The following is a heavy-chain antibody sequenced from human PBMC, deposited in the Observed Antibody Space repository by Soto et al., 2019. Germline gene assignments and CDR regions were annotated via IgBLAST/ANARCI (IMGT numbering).Heavy chain of an antibody. V-gene: IGHV3-30*18. D-gene: IGHD3-16*02. CDR3: AKDRYIVIPTGVSNHFDS. Sequence: PGGSLRLSCSASGFRFATHGMHWVRQAPGKGLEWVAAISYDGADKFYADSVKGRFNISKDNSRNTLSLQVDSLRVEDTAVYFCAKDRYIVIPTGVSNHFDSWGQGTLVTVSS. CDR1: GFRFATHG. CDR2: ISYDGADK. J-gene: IGHJ4*02.